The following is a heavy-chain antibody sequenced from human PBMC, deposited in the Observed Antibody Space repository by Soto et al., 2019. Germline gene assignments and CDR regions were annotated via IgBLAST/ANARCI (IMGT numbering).Heavy chain of an antibody. CDR3: AKDNIVPAAPAYYYYYMDV. V-gene: IGHV3-23*01. Sequence: GGSLRLSCAASGFTFSSYAMSWVRQAPGKGLEWVSAISGSGGSTYYADSVKGRFTISRDNSKNTLYLQMNSLRAEDTAVYYCAKDNIVPAAPAYYYYYMDVWGKGTTVTVSS. CDR2: ISGSGGST. CDR1: GFTFSSYA. D-gene: IGHD2-2*01. J-gene: IGHJ6*03.